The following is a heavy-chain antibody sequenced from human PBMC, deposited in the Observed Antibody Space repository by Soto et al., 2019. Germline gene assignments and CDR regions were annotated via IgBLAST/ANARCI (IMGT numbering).Heavy chain of an antibody. CDR3: TKDQGRLSNYYFGMDV. V-gene: IGHV3-23*01. CDR1: GFTFTKFA. D-gene: IGHD3-10*01. CDR2: VSAGPGTT. Sequence: EVQLLESGGGLVQPGGSLRLSCAASGFTFTKFAMTWVRQAPGKGLEWVSSVSAGPGTTFYPDSVKGRFTISRDNSKNTLYLQMNSLRAEDTAVYYCTKDQGRLSNYYFGMDVWGQGTTVTVSS. J-gene: IGHJ6*02.